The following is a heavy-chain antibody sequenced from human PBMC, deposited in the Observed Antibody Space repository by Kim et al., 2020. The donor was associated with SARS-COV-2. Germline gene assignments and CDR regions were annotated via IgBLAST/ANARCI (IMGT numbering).Heavy chain of an antibody. CDR3: ARGGDYDAVDM. J-gene: IGHJ3*02. Sequence: SVKVSCKASGCTFSSYAINWVRQAPGQGLEWMGGIIPIFGTANYAQKFQGRVTITADESTSTAYMELSSLRSEDTAVYYCARGGDYDAVDMWGAGAMDTASS. CDR2: IIPIFGTA. V-gene: IGHV1-69*13. CDR1: GCTFSSYA. D-gene: IGHD3-16*01.